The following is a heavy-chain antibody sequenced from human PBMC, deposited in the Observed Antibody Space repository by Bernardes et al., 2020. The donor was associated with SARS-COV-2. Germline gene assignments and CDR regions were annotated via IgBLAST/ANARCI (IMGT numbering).Heavy chain of an antibody. J-gene: IGHJ6*02. Sequence: GGSLRLSCAASGFTFSSYSMNWVRQAPGKGLEWVSSISSSSSYIYYADSVKGRFTISRDNAKNSLYLQMNSLRAEDTAVYYCASFLEWLSRHYYGMDVWGQGTTVTVSS. CDR2: ISSSSSYI. V-gene: IGHV3-21*01. CDR3: ASFLEWLSRHYYGMDV. CDR1: GFTFSSYS. D-gene: IGHD3-3*01.